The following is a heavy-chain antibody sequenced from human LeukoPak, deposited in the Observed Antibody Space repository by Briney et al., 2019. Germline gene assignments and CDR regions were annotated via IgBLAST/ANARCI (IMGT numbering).Heavy chain of an antibody. J-gene: IGHJ3*02. Sequence: PGGSLRLSCAASGFTFSSYWMSWVRQAPGKGLEWVANIKQDGSEKYYVDSVKGRFTISRDNAKNSLYLQMNSLRAEDTAVYYCARDWGSGWYRGGAFDIWGQGTMVTVSS. V-gene: IGHV3-7*01. D-gene: IGHD6-19*01. CDR1: GFTFSSYW. CDR3: ARDWGSGWYRGGAFDI. CDR2: IKQDGSEK.